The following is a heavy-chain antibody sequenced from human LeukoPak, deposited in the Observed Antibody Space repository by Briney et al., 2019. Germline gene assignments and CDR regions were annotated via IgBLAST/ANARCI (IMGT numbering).Heavy chain of an antibody. D-gene: IGHD5-24*01. CDR3: ARIRDGYNDAYDI. CDR1: GYTFTSYG. V-gene: IGHV1-18*01. Sequence: ASVKVSCKASGYTFTSYGISWVRQAPGQGLEWMGWISAYNGNTNYAQKLQGRVTMTRDTSASTVYMELSSLRSEDTAIYYCARIRDGYNDAYDIWGQGTVVTVPS. J-gene: IGHJ3*02. CDR2: ISAYNGNT.